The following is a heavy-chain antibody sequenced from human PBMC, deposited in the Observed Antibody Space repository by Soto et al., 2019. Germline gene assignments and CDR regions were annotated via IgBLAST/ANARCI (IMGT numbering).Heavy chain of an antibody. CDR2: IIPIFGTA. CDR3: ARGYIVVVPAARGYYYYGMDV. CDR1: GGTFSSYA. V-gene: IGHV1-69*01. Sequence: QVQLVQSGAEVKKPGSSVKVSCKASGGTFSSYAISWVRQAPGQGLEWMGGIIPIFGTANYAQKFQGRVTITADESTSTAYMELSSLRSEDTAVYYCARGYIVVVPAARGYYYYGMDVWGQGTTVTVSS. D-gene: IGHD2-2*01. J-gene: IGHJ6*02.